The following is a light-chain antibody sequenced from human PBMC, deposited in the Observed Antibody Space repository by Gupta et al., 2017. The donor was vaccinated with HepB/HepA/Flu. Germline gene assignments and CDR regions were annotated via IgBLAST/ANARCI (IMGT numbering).Light chain of an antibody. V-gene: IGKV5-2*01. J-gene: IGKJ1*01. CDR3: LRHDNFRRA. Sequence: RVNISCKASQDIDDNMNWYQQKSGEAAIFIIQEATSLVPGIPPRFSGSGYGTDFTLTSDNIESEDAAYYFGLRHDNFRRAFGQGTEVEIK. CDR1: QDIDDN. CDR2: EAT.